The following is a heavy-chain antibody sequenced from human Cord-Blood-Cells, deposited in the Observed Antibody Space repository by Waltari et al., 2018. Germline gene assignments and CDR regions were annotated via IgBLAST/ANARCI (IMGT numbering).Heavy chain of an antibody. CDR3: ARGTDWADY. J-gene: IGHJ4*02. CDR1: GGSFSGYY. V-gene: IGHV4-34*01. D-gene: IGHD3-9*01. Sequence: QVQLQQWGAGLLKPSETLSLTCAVYGGSFSGYYWSWIRQPPGKGLEWIGDINQSGSTNYNPSLKSRVTISVDTSKNQFSLKLSSVTAADTAVYYCARGTDWADYWGQGTLVTVSS. CDR2: INQSGST.